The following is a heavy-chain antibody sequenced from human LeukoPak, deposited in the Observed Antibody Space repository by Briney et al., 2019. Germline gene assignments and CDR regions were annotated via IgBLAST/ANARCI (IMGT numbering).Heavy chain of an antibody. CDR2: IYSGGST. V-gene: IGHV3-53*01. J-gene: IGHJ4*02. D-gene: IGHD3-22*01. Sequence: GGSLRLSCAASGFTVSSNYMSWVRQAPGKGLEWVSVIYSGGSTYYADPVKGRFTISRDNSKNTLYLQMNSLRAEDTAVYYCARGTYYYDSSGYAFDYWGQGTLVTVSS. CDR1: GFTVSSNY. CDR3: ARGTYYYDSSGYAFDY.